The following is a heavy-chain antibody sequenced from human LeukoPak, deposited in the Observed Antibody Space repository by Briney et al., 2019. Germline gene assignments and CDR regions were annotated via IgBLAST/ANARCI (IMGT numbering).Heavy chain of an antibody. CDR2: ISTRARAI. D-gene: IGHD7-27*01. J-gene: IGHJ3*02. CDR3: ARDLTGAYAFDI. CDR1: GFTFSDYH. V-gene: IGHV3-11*01. Sequence: GGSLRLSCAASGFTFSDYHMSWIRQTPGKGLEWISYISTRARAIYYADSVKGRFTISRDNAKNSLFLQMGSLKAEDTAVYFCARDLTGAYAFDIWGQGTMVTVS.